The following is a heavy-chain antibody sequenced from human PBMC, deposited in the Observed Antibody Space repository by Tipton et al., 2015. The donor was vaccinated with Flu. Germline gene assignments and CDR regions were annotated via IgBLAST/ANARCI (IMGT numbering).Heavy chain of an antibody. V-gene: IGHV4-34*01. CDR1: GGSFSGYY. D-gene: IGHD3-9*01. CDR3: ARGADYDILTGYRDQDAFDI. Sequence: TLSLTCTVSGGSFSGYYWSWIRQPPGKGLEWIGEINHSGSTNYNPSLKSRVTISVDTSKNQFSLKLSSVTAADTAVYYCARGADYDILTGYRDQDAFDIWGQGTMVTVSS. J-gene: IGHJ3*02. CDR2: INHSGST.